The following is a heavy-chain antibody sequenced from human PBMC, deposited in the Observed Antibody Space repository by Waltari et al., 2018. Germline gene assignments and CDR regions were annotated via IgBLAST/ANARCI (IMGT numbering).Heavy chain of an antibody. Sequence: QVQLQESGPGLVKASQTLSLTCTGSVGSSSRVDDNWSGSRQPAGQGRGWIGHIYSRCSTYYNPYLKSRFTLAVDPSQYHFSLKLRSLTAADTALSHCARDSRSWKHAFDIWGQGTMVTVSS. J-gene: IGHJ3*02. D-gene: IGHD6-13*01. V-gene: IGHV4-30-4*08. CDR1: VGSSSRVDDN. CDR3: ARDSRSWKHAFDI. CDR2: IYSRCST.